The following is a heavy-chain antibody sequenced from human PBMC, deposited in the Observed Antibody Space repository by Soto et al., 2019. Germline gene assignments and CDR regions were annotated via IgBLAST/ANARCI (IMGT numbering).Heavy chain of an antibody. CDR3: ARSPVPAAIGIYYYYYGMDV. V-gene: IGHV1-69*13. J-gene: IGHJ6*02. CDR1: GGTFSSYA. CDR2: IIPIFGTA. D-gene: IGHD2-2*01. Sequence: SVKVSCKASGGTFSSYAISWVRQAPGQGLEWMGGIIPIFGTANYAQKFRGRVTITADESTSTAYMELSSLRSEDTAVYYCARSPVPAAIGIYYYYYGMDVWG.